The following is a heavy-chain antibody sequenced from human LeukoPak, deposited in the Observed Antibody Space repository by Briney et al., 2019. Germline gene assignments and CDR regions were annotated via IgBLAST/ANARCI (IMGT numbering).Heavy chain of an antibody. CDR2: TYYSSKWYN. V-gene: IGHV6-1*01. CDR3: ARGSSRALDH. J-gene: IGHJ4*02. CDR1: GYSVSSSGVA. Sequence: QTLSLTFAISGYSVSSSGVAWNWIRQPPSRGLEWLGGTYYSSKWYNDYAVSVKGRISINADTSKNHFSLQLDSVTPEDTAVYYCARGSSRALDHWGQGTLVTVSS. D-gene: IGHD5/OR15-5a*01.